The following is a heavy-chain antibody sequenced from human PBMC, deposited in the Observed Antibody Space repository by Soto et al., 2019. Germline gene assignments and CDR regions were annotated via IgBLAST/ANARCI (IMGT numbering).Heavy chain of an antibody. D-gene: IGHD2-15*01. J-gene: IGHJ5*02. V-gene: IGHV3-7*01. Sequence: PGGSLRLSCVGSGSTFSNYWMNWVRQTPGKGLEWVANIKPDGSAKAYVDSVKGRFTVSRDNAKNSLYLQTNSLKAEDTAVYFCAAWDISNPWGQGTLVTVSS. CDR3: AAWDISNP. CDR1: GSTFSNYW. CDR2: IKPDGSAK.